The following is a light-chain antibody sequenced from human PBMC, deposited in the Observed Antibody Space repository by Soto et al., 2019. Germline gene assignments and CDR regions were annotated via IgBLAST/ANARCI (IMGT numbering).Light chain of an antibody. Sequence: EIVLTQSPGTLSLSPGERATLSCRASQSVSGSYLAWYQQNPGQAPRLLIYGESSRAAGIPDRFSGSGSGTDFTLTISRLEPEDFAVYYCQLSRTFGGGTKVDIK. J-gene: IGKJ4*01. CDR1: QSVSGSY. V-gene: IGKV3-20*01. CDR3: QLSRT. CDR2: GES.